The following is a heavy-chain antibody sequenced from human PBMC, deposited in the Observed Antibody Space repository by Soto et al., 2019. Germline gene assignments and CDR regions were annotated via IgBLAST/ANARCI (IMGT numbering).Heavy chain of an antibody. CDR1: GYTFTSYG. Sequence: ASVKVSCKASGYTFTSYGISWVRQAPGPGLEWMGWISAYNVNTNYAQKLQGRVTMTTDTSTSTAYMELRSLRSDDTAVYYWARDLGEGRDFDYWGQGTLVTVYS. CDR2: ISAYNVNT. J-gene: IGHJ4*02. V-gene: IGHV1-18*01. CDR3: ARDLGEGRDFDY. D-gene: IGHD3-10*01.